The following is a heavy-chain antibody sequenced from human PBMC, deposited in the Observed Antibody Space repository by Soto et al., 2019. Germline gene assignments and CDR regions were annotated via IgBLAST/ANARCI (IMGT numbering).Heavy chain of an antibody. CDR2: ISAYNGNT. Sequence: GASVKVSCKASGYTFTSYGISWVRQAPGQGLEWMGWISAYNGNTNYAQKLQGRVTMTTDTSTSTAYMELRSLRSDDTAVYYCARDPLRLGDYYYYGMDVWVQGTTVTVSS. V-gene: IGHV1-18*01. CDR1: GYTFTSYG. D-gene: IGHD3-9*01. J-gene: IGHJ6*02. CDR3: ARDPLRLGDYYYYGMDV.